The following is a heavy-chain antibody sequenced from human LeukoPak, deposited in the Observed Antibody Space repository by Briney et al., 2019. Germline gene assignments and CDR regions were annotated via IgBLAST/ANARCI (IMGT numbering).Heavy chain of an antibody. J-gene: IGHJ6*03. V-gene: IGHV1-18*01. D-gene: IGHD6-6*01. CDR1: GYTFTSYG. CDR2: ISAYNGNP. Sequence: ASVKVYCKASGYTFTSYGISWVRQAPGQGLEWMGWISAYNGNPNYAQKLQGRVTMTTDTSTSTAYMELRSLRSDDTAVYYCARALGAARRYYYYYYMDVWGKGTTVTVSS. CDR3: ARALGAARRYYYYYYMDV.